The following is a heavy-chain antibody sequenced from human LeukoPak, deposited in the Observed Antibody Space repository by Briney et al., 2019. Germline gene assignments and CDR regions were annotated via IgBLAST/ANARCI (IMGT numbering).Heavy chain of an antibody. CDR1: RFTFSDYW. CDR3: ATYTQYFGAPGGADY. Sequence: GGSLRLSCAVSRFTFSDYWMRWVRQAPGKGLEWVAAINKDGSEKQYMDSVKGRFTISRDNARNSVYLQMTSLGAEDTAVYYCATYTQYFGAPGGADYWGLGTLVTVSS. D-gene: IGHD2-8*02. CDR2: INKDGSEK. V-gene: IGHV3-7*01. J-gene: IGHJ4*02.